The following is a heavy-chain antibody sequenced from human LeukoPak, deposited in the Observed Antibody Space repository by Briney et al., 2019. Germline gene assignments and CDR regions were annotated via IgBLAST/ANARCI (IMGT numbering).Heavy chain of an antibody. J-gene: IGHJ4*02. V-gene: IGHV3-11*04. CDR1: GFIFSDFY. D-gene: IGHD3-10*01. Sequence: GGSLRLSCAPSGFIFSDFYMSWIRQAPGRGLEWVSYISGISHNIQYADTVKGRFTVSRDNAKKSLYLQMNSLRAEETAVYFCARDLSNGGFSDWDQGTLVTVSS. CDR3: ARDLSNGGFSD. CDR2: ISGISHNI.